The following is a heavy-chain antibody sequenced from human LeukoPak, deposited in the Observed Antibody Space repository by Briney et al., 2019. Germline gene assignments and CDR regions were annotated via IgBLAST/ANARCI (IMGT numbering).Heavy chain of an antibody. V-gene: IGHV3-21*04. J-gene: IGHJ4*02. CDR1: GFTFSSYS. CDR2: LSRSSSYI. D-gene: IGHD3-10*01. CDR3: AKDMGYYGSGSSFDY. Sequence: PGGSLRLSCAAAGFTFSSYSMNWVRQAPGKGLGWVSSLSRSSSYIYYADLVKGRFTISRDNSKYSLYLQMNSLRTEDTALYYCAKDMGYYGSGSSFDYWGQGTLVTGSS.